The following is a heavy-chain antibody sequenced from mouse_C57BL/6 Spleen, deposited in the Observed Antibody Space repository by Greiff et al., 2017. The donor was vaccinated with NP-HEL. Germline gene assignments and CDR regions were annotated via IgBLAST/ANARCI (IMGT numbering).Heavy chain of an antibody. CDR3: AVTYYGNYGAMDY. D-gene: IGHD2-10*01. CDR2: IDPSDSYT. V-gene: IGHV1-50*01. CDR1: GYTFTSYW. Sequence: QVQLQQPGAELVKPGASVKLSCKASGYTFTSYWMQWVKQRPGQGLEWIGEIDPSDSYTNYNQKFKGKATLTVDTSSSTAYMQLSSLTSEDSAVYYCAVTYYGNYGAMDYWGQGTSVTVSS. J-gene: IGHJ4*01.